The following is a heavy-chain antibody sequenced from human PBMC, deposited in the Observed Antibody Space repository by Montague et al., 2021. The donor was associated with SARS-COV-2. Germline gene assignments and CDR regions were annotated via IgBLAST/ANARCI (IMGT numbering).Heavy chain of an antibody. CDR1: GDSVPSNSAA. CDR2: TYYRSKWYN. CDR3: ARGDPYCTNGVCYTGNWFDP. Sequence: CAISGDSVPSNSAAWNWIRQSPSRGLEWLGRTYYRSKWYNDYAVSVKSRITINPDTSKNQFSLQLNSVTPEDTAVYYCARGDPYCTNGVCYTGNWFDPWGQGTLVTVSS. V-gene: IGHV6-1*01. J-gene: IGHJ5*02. D-gene: IGHD2-8*01.